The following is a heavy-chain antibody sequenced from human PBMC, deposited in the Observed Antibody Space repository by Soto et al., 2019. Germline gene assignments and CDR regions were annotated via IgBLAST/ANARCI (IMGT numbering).Heavy chain of an antibody. CDR3: ARGSHYYGSGSYIVYYYYYGMDV. CDR1: GGSFSGYY. V-gene: IGHV4-34*01. Sequence: SETLSLTCAVYGGSFSGYYWSWIRQPPGKGLEWIGEINHSGSTNYNPSLKSRVTISVDTSKNQFSLKLSSVTAADTAVYYCARGSHYYGSGSYIVYYYYYGMDVWGQGTKVTV. J-gene: IGHJ6*02. CDR2: INHSGST. D-gene: IGHD3-10*01.